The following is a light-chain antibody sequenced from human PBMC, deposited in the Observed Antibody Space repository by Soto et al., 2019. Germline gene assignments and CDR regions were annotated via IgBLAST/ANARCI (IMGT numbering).Light chain of an antibody. CDR2: WAS. J-gene: IGKJ1*01. V-gene: IGKV4-1*01. CDR3: QQYYSTLTWT. CDR1: QSVLYSSNNKNY. Sequence: DIVMTQSPDSLAVSLGERATINCKSSQSVLYSSNNKNYLAWYQQKPVQPPKLLIYWASTRESGVPDRFSGSGSWTDFTLTSSSLQAEDVAVYYCQQYYSTLTWTFGQGTKVEI.